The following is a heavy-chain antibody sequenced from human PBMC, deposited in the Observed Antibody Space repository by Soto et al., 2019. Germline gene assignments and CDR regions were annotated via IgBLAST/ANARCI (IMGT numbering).Heavy chain of an antibody. D-gene: IGHD4-4*01. CDR3: ASALWDTSVDNYLAS. CDR1: GGTLSSGTLY. CDR2: IYHSGSS. V-gene: IGHV4-30-4*01. J-gene: IGHJ1*01. Sequence: SESLTRSCTASGGTLSSGTLYWSWIRQPPGKGLEWIGTIYHSGSSQSNPSLTRRVTISIDTSKNQFSLELRSVTAADTAVYYCASALWDTSVDNYLASWGPGSLSTVSS.